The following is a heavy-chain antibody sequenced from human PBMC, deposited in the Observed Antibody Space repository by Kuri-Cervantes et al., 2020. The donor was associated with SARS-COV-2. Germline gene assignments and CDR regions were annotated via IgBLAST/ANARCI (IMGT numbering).Heavy chain of an antibody. CDR3: ATDLAGIVAYHFDY. J-gene: IGHJ4*02. CDR1: GYTFTSYA. CDR2: INAGNGNT. Sequence: ASVKVSCKASGYTFTSYAMHWVRQAPGQRLEWMGWINAGNGNTKYSQKFQGRVTITRDTSTDTAYMELSSLRSEDTAVYYCATDLAGIVAYHFDYWGQGTLVTVSS. V-gene: IGHV1-3*01. D-gene: IGHD1-26*01.